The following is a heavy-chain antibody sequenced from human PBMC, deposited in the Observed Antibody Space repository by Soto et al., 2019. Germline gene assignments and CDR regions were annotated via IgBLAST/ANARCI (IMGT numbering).Heavy chain of an antibody. Sequence: QVQLVQSGAEVKKPGSSVKVSCKDSGGTFSTYSMFWVRQAPGQGLEWMGRIIPMLGIRNYAQRFQARVTITADQSTATAHMELSSLRSEDTALYYCTSGSWSGEVFDIWGQGTMVTVSS. CDR2: IIPMLGIR. CDR3: TSGSWSGEVFDI. CDR1: GGTFSTYS. J-gene: IGHJ3*02. V-gene: IGHV1-69*02. D-gene: IGHD2-21*01.